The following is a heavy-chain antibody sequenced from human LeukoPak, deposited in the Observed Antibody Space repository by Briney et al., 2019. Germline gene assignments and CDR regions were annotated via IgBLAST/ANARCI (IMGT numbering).Heavy chain of an antibody. Sequence: GGSLRLSCAAPGFTFSRYWMSWVRQAPGKGLEWVAYIKQDGSEKYYVDSVKGRFTISRDNAKNLLYLQMNSLRAEDTAVYYCAREDYIDAFDIWGQGTMVTVSS. CDR1: GFTFSRYW. V-gene: IGHV3-7*04. CDR3: AREDYIDAFDI. J-gene: IGHJ3*02. D-gene: IGHD4-11*01. CDR2: IKQDGSEK.